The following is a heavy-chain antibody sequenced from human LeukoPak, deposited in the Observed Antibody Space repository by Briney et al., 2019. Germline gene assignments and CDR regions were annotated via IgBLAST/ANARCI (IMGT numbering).Heavy chain of an antibody. D-gene: IGHD3-22*01. V-gene: IGHV1-18*01. CDR3: AKGSYYDSSGSFYFDY. CDR1: GYTFTSYG. CDR2: ISGYNGNT. Sequence: ASVKVSCKASGYTFTSYGINWVRQAPGQGLEWMGWISGYNGNTYYAQKFQGRVTMTTDTSTSAAYLELRSLRSDDTAVYYCAKGSYYDSSGSFYFDYWGQGTLVTVSS. J-gene: IGHJ4*02.